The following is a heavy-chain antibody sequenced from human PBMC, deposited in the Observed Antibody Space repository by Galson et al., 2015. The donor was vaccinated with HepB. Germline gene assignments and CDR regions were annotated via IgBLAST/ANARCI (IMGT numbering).Heavy chain of an antibody. CDR1: GFTFAIYY. V-gene: IGHV1-2*02. Sequence: SVKVSCKASGFTFAIYYLHWVRQAPGHGLEWMGWINPNSGDTNYAQKFQGRVTVTRDTSISTAYMELSRLGSDDTAIYYCARDGQLLWSYYYYYGMDVWGQGTTGTVSS. CDR3: ARDGQLLWSYYYYYGMDV. CDR2: INPNSGDT. J-gene: IGHJ6*02. D-gene: IGHD2-2*01.